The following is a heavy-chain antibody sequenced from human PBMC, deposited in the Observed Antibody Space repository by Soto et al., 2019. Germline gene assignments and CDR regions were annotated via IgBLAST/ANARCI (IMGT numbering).Heavy chain of an antibody. CDR2: ISAYNGNT. D-gene: IGHD6-25*01. J-gene: IGHJ3*02. V-gene: IGHV1-18*01. Sequence: ASVKVSCKASGYTFTSYGISWVRQAPGQGLEWMGWISAYNGNTNYAQKLQGRVTMTTDTSTSTAYMELRSLRSDDTAVYYCARDVGQRLLDAIHIPGQATIVSVSS. CDR1: GYTFTSYG. CDR3: ARDVGQRLLDAIHI.